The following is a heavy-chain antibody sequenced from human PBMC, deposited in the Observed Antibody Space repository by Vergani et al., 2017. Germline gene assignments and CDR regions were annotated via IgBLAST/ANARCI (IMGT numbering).Heavy chain of an antibody. CDR2: IIPIFGTA. D-gene: IGHD3-10*01. Sequence: QVQLVQSGAEVKKPGSSVKVSCKASGGTFSSYAISWVRQAPGQGLEWMGRIIPIFGTANYAQKFQGRVTITADESTSTGYMGLSSLRSGDTAVYYCARDTRKGFGELLTYYWGQGTLVTVSS. V-gene: IGHV1-69*13. CDR3: ARDTRKGFGELLTYY. J-gene: IGHJ4*02. CDR1: GGTFSSYA.